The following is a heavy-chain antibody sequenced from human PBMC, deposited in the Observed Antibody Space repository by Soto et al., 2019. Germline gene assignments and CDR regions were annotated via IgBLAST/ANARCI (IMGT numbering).Heavy chain of an antibody. Sequence: GGSLRLSCAASGFTFSSYWMSWVRQAPGKELEWAANIKQDGSEKYYVDSVKGRFTTSRDNAKNSLYLQMNSLRAEDTAVYYCARYQYCTNGVCYAPVFDYWGQGTLVTVSS. CDR3: ARYQYCTNGVCYAPVFDY. V-gene: IGHV3-7*01. CDR1: GFTFSSYW. D-gene: IGHD2-8*01. CDR2: IKQDGSEK. J-gene: IGHJ4*02.